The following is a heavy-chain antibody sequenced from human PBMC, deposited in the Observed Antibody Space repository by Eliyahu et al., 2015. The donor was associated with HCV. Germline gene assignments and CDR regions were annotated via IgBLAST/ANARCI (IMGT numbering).Heavy chain of an antibody. Sequence: EVQLVESGGGLVKPGGSLRLSCAASVVTFSSXSMNWVRQAPGKGLEWXSSITSSSSYIYYADSVKGRFTISRDNAKNSLYLQMNSLRAEDTAVYYCARDLLDATTLLDWFYYYGMDVWGQGTTVTVSS. D-gene: IGHD3/OR15-3a*01. CDR2: ITSSSSYI. V-gene: IGHV3-21*01. CDR3: ARDLLDATTLLDWFYYYGMDV. J-gene: IGHJ6*02. CDR1: VVTFSSXS.